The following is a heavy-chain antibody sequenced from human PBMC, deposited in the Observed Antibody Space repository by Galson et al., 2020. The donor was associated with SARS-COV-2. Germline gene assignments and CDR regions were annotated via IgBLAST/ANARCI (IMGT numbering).Heavy chain of an antibody. D-gene: IGHD6-19*01. Sequence: GGSLRLSCAASGFSLSNSAIHCVSQAPGKGPQWVAIISYDGTTTYNSDSVKGRFTISRDMSKNTLYLQMNRLRPEDTAVYYWTRESDDHASGWYDYSGQGALGTVSS. CDR3: TRESDDHASGWYDY. J-gene: IGHJ4*02. CDR2: ISYDGTTT. V-gene: IGHV3-30*04. CDR1: GFSLSNSA.